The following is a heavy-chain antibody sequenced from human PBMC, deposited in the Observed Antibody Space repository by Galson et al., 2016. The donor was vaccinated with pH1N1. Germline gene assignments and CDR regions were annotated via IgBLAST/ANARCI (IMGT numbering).Heavy chain of an antibody. J-gene: IGHJ6*02. D-gene: IGHD2/OR15-2a*01. CDR1: GLIFSDYN. Sequence: SLRLSCAASGLIFSDYNMNWVRQAPGKGLEWVSFISTTSTYIYYVDSVKGRFTISRDNAKNSLYLQMDSLRAEDTAVYYCARNGVEYKYALDVWGLGTPVTVSS. CDR2: ISTTSTYI. V-gene: IGHV3-21*04. CDR3: ARNGVEYKYALDV.